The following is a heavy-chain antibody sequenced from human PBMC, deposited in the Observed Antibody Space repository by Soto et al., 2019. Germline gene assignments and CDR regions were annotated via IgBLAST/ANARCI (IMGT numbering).Heavy chain of an antibody. D-gene: IGHD2-2*01. CDR3: ARDPPGGMDV. V-gene: IGHV4-4*02. Sequence: QVQLQESGPGLVKPSGTLSLTCAVSGGSISSSNWWSWVRQPPGKGLEWIGEIYHSGSTNYNPSLKXXVXIXXDKYKNQFSLKLSSGTPADTAVSYCARDPPGGMDVWGQGTTVTVSS. CDR2: IYHSGST. J-gene: IGHJ6*02. CDR1: GGSISSSNW.